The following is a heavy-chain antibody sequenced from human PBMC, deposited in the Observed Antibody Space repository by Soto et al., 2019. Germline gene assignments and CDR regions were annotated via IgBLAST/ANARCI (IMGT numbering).Heavy chain of an antibody. CDR3: ARPWAVRGVIICFDP. D-gene: IGHD3-10*01. CDR1: GYTFTTYG. Sequence: GASLKVSCKASGYTFTTYGISWVRQAPGQGLEWMGWISAYNGNTNYAQKLQGRVTMTTDTSTSTAYMELRSLRPDDTAVYYCARPWAVRGVIICFDPWGQGTLVTVSS. CDR2: ISAYNGNT. J-gene: IGHJ5*02. V-gene: IGHV1-18*01.